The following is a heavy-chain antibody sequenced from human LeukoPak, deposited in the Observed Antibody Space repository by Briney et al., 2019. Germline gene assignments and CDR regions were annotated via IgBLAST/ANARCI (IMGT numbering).Heavy chain of an antibody. J-gene: IGHJ5*02. D-gene: IGHD3-22*01. CDR3: ARDPVVDYDSSGSCTWGNWFDP. Sequence: GGSLRLSCAASGFTFSSYAMHWVRQALGKGLEWVAVISYDGSNKYYADSVKGRFTISRDNSKNTLYLQMNSLRAEDTAVYYCARDPVVDYDSSGSCTWGNWFDPWGQGTLVTVSS. V-gene: IGHV3-30*04. CDR2: ISYDGSNK. CDR1: GFTFSSYA.